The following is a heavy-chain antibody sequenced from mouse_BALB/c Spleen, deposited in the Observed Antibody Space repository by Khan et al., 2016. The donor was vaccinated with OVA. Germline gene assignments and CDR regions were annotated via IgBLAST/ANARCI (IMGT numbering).Heavy chain of an antibody. CDR2: IYPGSDST. V-gene: IGHV1-77*01. CDR3: ARAGWDVCAY. CDR1: GYTFTDYV. J-gene: IGHJ3*01. Sequence: QVQLKQSGPELVKPGASVKMSCKASGYTFTDYVMNWVKQRNGQGLEWIGQIYPGSDSTYYNEKFKGKATLTADRSSSTAYMQLSNLTSEDSAVYFWARAGWDVCAYWGQGTLVTVSA. D-gene: IGHD4-1*01.